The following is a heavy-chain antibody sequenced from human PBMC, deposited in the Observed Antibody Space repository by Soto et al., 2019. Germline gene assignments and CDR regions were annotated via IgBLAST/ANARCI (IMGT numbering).Heavy chain of an antibody. CDR2: MNPNSGNT. CDR1: GYTFTSYD. V-gene: IGHV1-8*01. D-gene: IGHD2-8*01. J-gene: IGHJ6*02. Sequence: QVQLVQSGAEVKKPGASVKVSCKASGYTFTSYDINWVRQATGQGLEWMGWMNPNSGNTGYAQKFQGRVTMTRNTAISTAYMELSSLRSEDTAVYYCACPRCMPDGMDVWGQGTTVTVSS. CDR3: ACPRCMPDGMDV.